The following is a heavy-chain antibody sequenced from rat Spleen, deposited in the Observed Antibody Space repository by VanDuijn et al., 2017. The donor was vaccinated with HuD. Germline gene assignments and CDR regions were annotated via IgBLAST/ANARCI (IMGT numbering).Heavy chain of an antibody. CDR1: GFTFSVFP. D-gene: IGHD1-12*02. J-gene: IGHJ2*01. Sequence: EVQLVESGGGVVQPGRSLKLSCAASGFTFSVFPMAWVRQAPKKGLEWVASISDGGGVTYYPDSVKGRFTISRDNAESTLYLQMDSLRSEDTATYYCARAYYDGTYYWGQGVMVTVSS. V-gene: IGHV5-25*01. CDR3: ARAYYDGTYY. CDR2: ISDGGGVT.